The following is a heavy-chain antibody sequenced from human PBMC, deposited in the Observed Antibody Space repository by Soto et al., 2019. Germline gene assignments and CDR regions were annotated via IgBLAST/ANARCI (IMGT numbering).Heavy chain of an antibody. D-gene: IGHD1-26*01. CDR2: IDPSYSYT. V-gene: IGHV5-10-1*01. J-gene: IGHJ6*02. CDR1: GYSFTNYW. Sequence: GESLKISCKGSGYSFTNYWISWVRQMPGKGLEWMGRIDPSYSYTNYSPSFQGHVTISADKSISTAYLQWSSLKASDTAMYYCARHQVGASSAGYYGMDVWGQGTTVTVSS. CDR3: ARHQVGASSAGYYGMDV.